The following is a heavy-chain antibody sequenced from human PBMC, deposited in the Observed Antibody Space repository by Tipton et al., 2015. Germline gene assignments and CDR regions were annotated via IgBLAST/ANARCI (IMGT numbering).Heavy chain of an antibody. Sequence: TLSLTCTVSGDSMSSDTYYWSWIRQHPGKDLEWIGYIYYSGTTYYNPSLKSRLTISLDRSKSHFSLQLSSVTAADTAVYYCARSGDTYIDYWGQGTLVTVSS. D-gene: IGHD5-18*01. CDR2: IYYSGTT. V-gene: IGHV4-31*03. CDR1: GDSMSSDTYY. CDR3: ARSGDTYIDY. J-gene: IGHJ4*02.